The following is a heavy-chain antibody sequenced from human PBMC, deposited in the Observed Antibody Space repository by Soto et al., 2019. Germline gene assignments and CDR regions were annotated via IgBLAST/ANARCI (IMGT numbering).Heavy chain of an antibody. V-gene: IGHV1-3*05. J-gene: IGHJ4*02. CDR2: INAGNGNT. CDR1: GYTFTSYA. CDR3: ARGSGYYRDDY. Sequence: QVQLVQSGAEEKKPGASVKVSCKASGYTFTSYAMHWVRQAPGQRLEWMGWINAGNGNTKYSQKFQGRVTITRDTSASTAYMELSSLRSEDTAVYDCARGSGYYRDDYWGQGTLVTVSS. D-gene: IGHD3-22*01.